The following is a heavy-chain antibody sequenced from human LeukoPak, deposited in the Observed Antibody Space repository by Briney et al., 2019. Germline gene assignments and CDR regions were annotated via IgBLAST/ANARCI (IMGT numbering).Heavy chain of an antibody. CDR2: IKEDGSEK. CDR1: RFTFSRYW. CDR3: ARDRRGIAVAGPDY. V-gene: IGHV3-7*01. Sequence: GGSLRLSCAASRFTFSRYWMSWVRQAPGKGLEWVANIKEDGSEKYYVDSVKGRFTISRDNAKNSLYLQMNSLRAEDTAVYYCARDRRGIAVAGPDYRGQGTLVTVSS. D-gene: IGHD6-19*01. J-gene: IGHJ4*02.